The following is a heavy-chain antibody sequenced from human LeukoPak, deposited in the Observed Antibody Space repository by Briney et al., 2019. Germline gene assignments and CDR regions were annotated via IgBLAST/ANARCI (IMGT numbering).Heavy chain of an antibody. D-gene: IGHD6-13*01. Sequence: GGSLRLSCAASGFTFSSYAMSWVRQAPGKGLEWVSAISGSGGSTYYADSVKGRFTISRDNSKNTLYLQMNSLRAEDTAVYYCAKPHPAAGTNYYGMDVWGRGTTVTVSS. CDR3: AKPHPAAGTNYYGMDV. V-gene: IGHV3-23*01. CDR1: GFTFSSYA. CDR2: ISGSGGST. J-gene: IGHJ6*04.